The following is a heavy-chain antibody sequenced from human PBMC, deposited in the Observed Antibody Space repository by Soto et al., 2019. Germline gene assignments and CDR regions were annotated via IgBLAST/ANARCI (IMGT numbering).Heavy chain of an antibody. CDR1: GGSIRSNNW. J-gene: IGHJ4*02. V-gene: IGHV4-4*02. CDR3: ARVFSGSYSDY. D-gene: IGHD1-26*01. CDR2: IFHSGST. Sequence: QVQLQESGPGLVKPSGTLSLTCAVSGGSIRSNNWWTWVCQPPGKGMEWIGEIFHSGSTNYNPSLKTRVTISVDKSKNQFPLKLSSVTAADTAVYYCARVFSGSYSDYWGQGTLVTVSS.